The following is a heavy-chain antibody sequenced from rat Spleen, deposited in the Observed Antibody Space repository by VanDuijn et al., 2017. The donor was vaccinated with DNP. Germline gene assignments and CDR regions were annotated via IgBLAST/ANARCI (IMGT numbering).Heavy chain of an antibody. CDR2: ISSDGSST. Sequence: EVQLVESGGGLVQPGRSVKLSCAASGFTFSNYDMAWVRQAPKKGLEWVATISSDGSSTYYRDSVKGRFSISRDNAKDTLYLQWDSLRSEDTATYYCARDLLRWRRGFAYWGQGTLVTVSS. D-gene: IGHD1-11*01. V-gene: IGHV5-7*01. CDR3: ARDLLRWRRGFAY. CDR1: GFTFSNYD. J-gene: IGHJ3*01.